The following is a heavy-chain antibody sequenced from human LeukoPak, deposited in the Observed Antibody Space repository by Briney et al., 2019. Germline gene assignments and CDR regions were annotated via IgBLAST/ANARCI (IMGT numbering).Heavy chain of an antibody. Sequence: GGSLRLSFAASGFTFSSYSMNWVRQAPGKGLEWVSSISSSSSYIYYADSVKGRFTISRDNAKNSLYLQMNSLRAEDTAVYYCARDGYSGYDGAFDIWGQGTMVTVSS. CDR1: GFTFSSYS. J-gene: IGHJ3*02. CDR3: ARDGYSGYDGAFDI. D-gene: IGHD5-12*01. V-gene: IGHV3-21*01. CDR2: ISSSSSYI.